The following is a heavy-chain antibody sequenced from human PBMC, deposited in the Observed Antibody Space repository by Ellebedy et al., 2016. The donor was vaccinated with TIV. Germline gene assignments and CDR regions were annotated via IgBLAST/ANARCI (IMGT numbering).Heavy chain of an antibody. CDR1: GGTFSSYA. Sequence: ASVKVSCXASGGTFSSYAISWVRQAPGQGLEWMGWISAYNGNTNYAQKFQGRVTMTRNTSISTAYMELSSLRSEDTAVYYCARFQVAAAGNWFDPWGQGTLVTVSS. CDR3: ARFQVAAAGNWFDP. D-gene: IGHD6-13*01. V-gene: IGHV1-8*02. J-gene: IGHJ5*02. CDR2: ISAYNGNT.